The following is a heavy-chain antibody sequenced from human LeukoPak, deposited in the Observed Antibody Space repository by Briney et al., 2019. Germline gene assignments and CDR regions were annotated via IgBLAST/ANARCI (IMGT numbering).Heavy chain of an antibody. J-gene: IGHJ5*02. V-gene: IGHV1-18*01. Sequence: ASVKVSCTASGYTFTSYGISWVRQAPGQGLEWMGWISAYNGNTNYAQKLQGRVTMTTDTSTSTAYMELRSLRSDDTAVYYCARDLPATRSSPVWFDPWGQGTLVTVSS. D-gene: IGHD5/OR15-5a*01. CDR2: ISAYNGNT. CDR1: GYTFTSYG. CDR3: ARDLPATRSSPVWFDP.